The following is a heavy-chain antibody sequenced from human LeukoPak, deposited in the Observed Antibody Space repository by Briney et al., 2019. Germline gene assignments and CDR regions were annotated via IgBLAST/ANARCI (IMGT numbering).Heavy chain of an antibody. CDR1: GYTFTANY. CDR3: ARETTMIVVALHY. D-gene: IGHD3-22*01. V-gene: IGHV1-2*02. Sequence: ASVKVSCKASGYTFTANYMHWVRQAPGQGLEWMGWINPNSGGTNYAQKFQGRVTTTRDTSISTAYMELSRLRSDDTAVYYCARETTMIVVALHYWGQGTLVTVSS. J-gene: IGHJ4*02. CDR2: INPNSGGT.